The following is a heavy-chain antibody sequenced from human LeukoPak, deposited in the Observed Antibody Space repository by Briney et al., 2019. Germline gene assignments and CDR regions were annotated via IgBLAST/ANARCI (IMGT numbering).Heavy chain of an antibody. CDR3: AKELGFGELSAFDY. CDR2: ISCDGSNK. V-gene: IGHV3-30*18. J-gene: IGHJ4*02. D-gene: IGHD3-10*01. CDR1: GFTFSSYG. Sequence: GRSLRLSCAASGFTFSSYGMHWVRQAPGKGLEWVAVISCDGSNKYYADSVKGRFTISRDNSKNTLYLQMNSLRAEDTAVYYCAKELGFGELSAFDYWGQGTLVTVSS.